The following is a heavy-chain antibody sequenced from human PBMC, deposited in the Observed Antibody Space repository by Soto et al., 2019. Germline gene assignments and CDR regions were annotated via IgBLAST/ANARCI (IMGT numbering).Heavy chain of an antibody. CDR3: VRDASSGYRGWLDP. CDR2: ISPYNGDT. J-gene: IGHJ5*02. D-gene: IGHD5-18*01. CDR1: GYTFTSYG. V-gene: IGHV1-18*01. Sequence: QVQLVQSGTEVKKPGASVKVSCKTSGYTFTSYGISWVRQAPGQGLEWMGLISPYNGDTIYARKFQGRVIVTADTATSTVYMELRSLRSDDTAVYYCVRDASSGYRGWLDPWGQGTLVTVSS.